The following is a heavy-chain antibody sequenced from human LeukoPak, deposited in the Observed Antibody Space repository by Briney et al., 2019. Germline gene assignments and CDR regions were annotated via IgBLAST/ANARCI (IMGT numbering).Heavy chain of an antibody. D-gene: IGHD3-10*01. V-gene: IGHV3-9*01. CDR2: ISWNSGSI. CDR1: GFTFDDYA. CDR3: AKDSGVTMVRGALNY. Sequence: GGSLRLSCAASGFTFDDYAMHWVRQAPGTGLEWVSGISWNSGSIGYADAVKGRFTISRDNAKNSLYLQMNSLRAEDTALYYCAKDSGVTMVRGALNYWGQGTLVTVSS. J-gene: IGHJ4*02.